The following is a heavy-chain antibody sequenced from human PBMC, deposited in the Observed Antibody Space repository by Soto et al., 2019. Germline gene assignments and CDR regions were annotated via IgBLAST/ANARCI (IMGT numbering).Heavy chain of an antibody. CDR1: GFMFSVYT. CDR3: ARSYYHDSSAYYYDY. D-gene: IGHD3-22*01. CDR2: INSDSSSV. Sequence: PGGSLRLSCAASGFMFSVYTMNWVLQAPGKGLEWISSINSDSSSVHHADSVKGRFTISRDNAKNSVDLQMNSLRDEDTAVYYCARSYYHDSSAYYYDYSGQGALVTVSS. V-gene: IGHV3-48*02. J-gene: IGHJ4*02.